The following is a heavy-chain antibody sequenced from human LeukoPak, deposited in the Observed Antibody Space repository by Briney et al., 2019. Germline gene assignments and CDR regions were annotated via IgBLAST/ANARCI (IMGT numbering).Heavy chain of an antibody. CDR3: ARGPSGDYNNWFDP. J-gene: IGHJ5*02. CDR2: INPNSGGT. Sequence: PGASVKVSCKASGYTFTGYYMHWVRQAPGQGLEWMGWINPNSGGTNYAQKFQGWVTMTRDTSSSTAYMELSRLRSDDTAVYYCARGPSGDYNNWFDPWGQGSLVTVYS. V-gene: IGHV1-2*04. D-gene: IGHD4-17*01. CDR1: GYTFTGYY.